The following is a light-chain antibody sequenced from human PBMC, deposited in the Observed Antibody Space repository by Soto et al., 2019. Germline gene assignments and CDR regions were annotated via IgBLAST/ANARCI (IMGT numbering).Light chain of an antibody. V-gene: IGKV1-27*01. Sequence: DIQMTQSPSSLSASVGDRVTITCRPSQGISNYLAWYQQKPGKVPKLLIYAASTLQSGVSSRFSGSGSGTDFTLTISSLQPEDVATYYCQKYNSAPRTFGQGTKVEIK. CDR3: QKYNSAPRT. CDR1: QGISNY. J-gene: IGKJ1*01. CDR2: AAS.